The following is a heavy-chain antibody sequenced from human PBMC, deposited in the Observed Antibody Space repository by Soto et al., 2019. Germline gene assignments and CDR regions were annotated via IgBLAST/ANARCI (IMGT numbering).Heavy chain of an antibody. D-gene: IGHD2-2*01. V-gene: IGHV4-59*08. J-gene: IGHJ4*02. Sequence: SETLSLTCTVSGGSISSYYWSWIRQPPGKGLEWIGFIYYSGSTNYNPSLKSRVTISVDTSKDQFSLKLSSVTAADTAVYYCARWGYCSSTRCYPDYRGQGSSVIVSS. CDR1: GGSISSYY. CDR3: ARWGYCSSTRCYPDY. CDR2: IYYSGST.